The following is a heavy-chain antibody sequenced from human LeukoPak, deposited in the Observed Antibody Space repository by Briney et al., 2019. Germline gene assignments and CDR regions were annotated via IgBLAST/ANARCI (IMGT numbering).Heavy chain of an antibody. CDR2: IYPGDSDT. CDR1: GSRFTSYW. D-gene: IGHD2-2*01. V-gene: IGHV5-51*01. J-gene: IGHJ4*02. Sequence: GESLQISCQGSGSRFTSYWIGWVRQMPGKGLEWMGIIYPGDSDTRYSPSFQGQVTISADKSISTAYLQWSSLKASDTAMYYCARLVPATASDYWGQGTLVTVSS. CDR3: ARLVPATASDY.